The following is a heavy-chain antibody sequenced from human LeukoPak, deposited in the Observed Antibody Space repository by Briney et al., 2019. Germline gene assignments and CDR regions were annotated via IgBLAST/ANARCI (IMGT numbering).Heavy chain of an antibody. J-gene: IGHJ4*02. CDR3: ARVSPPGLDYGDYVADY. D-gene: IGHD4-17*01. V-gene: IGHV4-31*03. CDR2: IYYSGST. Sequence: SETLSLTCTVSGGSISSGGYYWSWIRQHPGKGLEWIGYIYYSGSTYYNPSLKSRVTISVDTSKNQFSLKLSSVTAADTAVYYCARVSPPGLDYGDYVADYWGQGTLVTVSS. CDR1: GGSISSGGYY.